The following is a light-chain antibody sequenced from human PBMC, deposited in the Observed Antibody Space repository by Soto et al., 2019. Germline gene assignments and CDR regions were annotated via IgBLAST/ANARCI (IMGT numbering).Light chain of an antibody. CDR2: DAS. J-gene: IGKJ1*01. Sequence: EIVFTQSPATLSLSPGERATLSCRASQSVSSYFAWYQQEPGQAPRLLIYDASNRATGIPARFSGSGSGTDFTLTISSLEPEDFAVYYCQQRSDWPLTFGQGTKVDIK. CDR1: QSVSSY. CDR3: QQRSDWPLT. V-gene: IGKV3-11*01.